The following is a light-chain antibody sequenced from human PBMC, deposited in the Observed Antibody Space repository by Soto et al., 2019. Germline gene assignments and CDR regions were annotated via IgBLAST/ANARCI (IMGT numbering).Light chain of an antibody. J-gene: IGKJ2*01. V-gene: IGKV1-33*01. CDR3: QQSYSTPYT. CDR1: QDISNY. Sequence: DIQMTQSPSSLSASVGDRVTITCQASQDISNYLNWYQQKPGKAPKLLIYDASNLETGVPSRFSGSGSGTDFTFTISSLQPEDIATYYCQQSYSTPYTFGQGTKLETK. CDR2: DAS.